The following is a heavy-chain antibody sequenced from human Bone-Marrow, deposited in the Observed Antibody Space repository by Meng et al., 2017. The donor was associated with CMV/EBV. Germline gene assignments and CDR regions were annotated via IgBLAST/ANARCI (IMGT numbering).Heavy chain of an antibody. CDR3: ARVKSVAEGVYGMDF. Sequence: ASVKVSCKASGYTFTSYYMHWVRQAPGQGLEWMGIINPSGGSTSYAQKFQGRVTMTRDTSTSTVYMELSSLRSEDTAVYYCARVKSVAEGVYGMDFWGQGTTVTVSS. D-gene: IGHD6-13*01. CDR1: GYTFTSYY. V-gene: IGHV1-46*01. CDR2: INPSGGST. J-gene: IGHJ6*02.